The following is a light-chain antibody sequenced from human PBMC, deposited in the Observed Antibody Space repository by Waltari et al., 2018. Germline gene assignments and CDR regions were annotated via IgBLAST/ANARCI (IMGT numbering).Light chain of an antibody. V-gene: IGLV1-44*01. J-gene: IGLJ2*01. CDR2: NNN. Sequence: QSVLTQPPSASETPGQRVTISCSGSSSNIGSNAVNWYQQFTGTAPKLFIYNNNRRPSGGPDRFSGSKSGTSASLAISGLQSEDEADYYCAAWDDSLNGLVFGGGTKLTVL. CDR3: AAWDDSLNGLV. CDR1: SSNIGSNA.